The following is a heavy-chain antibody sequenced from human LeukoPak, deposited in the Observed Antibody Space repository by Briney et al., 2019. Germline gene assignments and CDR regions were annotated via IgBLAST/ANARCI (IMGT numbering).Heavy chain of an antibody. CDR1: GGSISSSSYY. CDR3: ARVELMDSSGPGDWFDP. CDR2: IYYSGST. D-gene: IGHD3-22*01. V-gene: IGHV4-39*07. Sequence: SSETLSLTCTVSGGSISSSSYYWGWIRQPPGKGLEWIGSIYYSGSTYYNPSLKSRVTISVDTSKNQFSLKLSSVTAADTAVYYCARVELMDSSGPGDWFDPWGQGTLVTVSS. J-gene: IGHJ5*02.